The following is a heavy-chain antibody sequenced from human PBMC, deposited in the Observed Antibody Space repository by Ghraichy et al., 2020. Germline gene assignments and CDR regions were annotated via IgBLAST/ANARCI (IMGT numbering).Heavy chain of an antibody. CDR2: IYYSGST. J-gene: IGHJ4*02. CDR3: ARHTGESLTGYYMGSFAY. V-gene: IGHV4-59*08. CDR1: GGSISSYY. Sequence: SETLSLTCTVSGGSISSYYWSWIRQPPGKGLEWIGYIYYSGSTNYNPSLKSRVTISVDTSKNQFSLKLSSVTAADTAVYYCARHTGESLTGYYMGSFAYCDQGTLVTVSS. D-gene: IGHD3-9*01.